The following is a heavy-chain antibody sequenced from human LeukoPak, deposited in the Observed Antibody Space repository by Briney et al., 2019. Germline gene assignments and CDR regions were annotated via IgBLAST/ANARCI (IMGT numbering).Heavy chain of an antibody. Sequence: GGSLRLSCAASGFTFSSYSMNWVRQAPGKGLEWVSYISSGRSTIYYADSVKGRSTISRDNPKNSLYLQMNSLRAEDTAVYYGARDSGSFNRYFDYWGQGTLVTVSS. V-gene: IGHV3-48*01. D-gene: IGHD1-26*01. J-gene: IGHJ4*02. CDR1: GFTFSSYS. CDR3: ARDSGSFNRYFDY. CDR2: ISSGRSTI.